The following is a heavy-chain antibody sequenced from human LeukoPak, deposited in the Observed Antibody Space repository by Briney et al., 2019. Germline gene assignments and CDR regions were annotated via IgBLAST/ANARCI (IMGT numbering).Heavy chain of an antibody. CDR1: GFTVSSNY. D-gene: IGHD1-26*01. J-gene: IGHJ6*03. CDR3: ARLKESPLSYSGSYWRPQYYYYYMDV. V-gene: IGHV3-7*01. Sequence: PGGSLRLSCAASGFTVSSNYMSWVRQAPGKGLEWVANIKQDRSEKYYVDSVKGRFTISRDNAKNSLYLQMNSLRAEDTAVYYCARLKESPLSYSGSYWRPQYYYYYMDVWGKGTTVTISS. CDR2: IKQDRSEK.